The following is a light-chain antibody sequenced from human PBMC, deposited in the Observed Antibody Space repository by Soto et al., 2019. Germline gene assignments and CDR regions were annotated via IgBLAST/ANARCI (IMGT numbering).Light chain of an antibody. Sequence: EKVMTQSPAALSVSPGERATLSCRASQSVNSNLAWYQRKPGQAPRLLLYGASTRATGIPARFSGSASGTDFTLTISSLQSEDSAVYYCQQYNDWPVTFGGGTKVEIK. CDR2: GAS. CDR1: QSVNSN. V-gene: IGKV3-15*01. CDR3: QQYNDWPVT. J-gene: IGKJ4*01.